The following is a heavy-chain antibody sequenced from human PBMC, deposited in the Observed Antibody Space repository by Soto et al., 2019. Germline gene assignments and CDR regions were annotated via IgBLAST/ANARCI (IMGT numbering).Heavy chain of an antibody. CDR2: ISGSGGVI. J-gene: IGHJ4*02. V-gene: IGHV3-23*01. CDR1: GFIFSRNA. Sequence: EVQLLESGGGLVQPGGSLRLSCATSGFIFSRNAINWVRQAPGKGLEWVSLISGSGGVIHYTDSVKGRFTTSGANSKNTVYLQMNSLKAEDTAVYYCAIDPFSGDIVGTTNWGQGTPVTVSS. D-gene: IGHD1-26*01. CDR3: AIDPFSGDIVGTTN.